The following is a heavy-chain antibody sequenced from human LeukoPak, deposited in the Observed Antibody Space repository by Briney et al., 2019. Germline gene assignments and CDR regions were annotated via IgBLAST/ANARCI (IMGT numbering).Heavy chain of an antibody. CDR3: ARGLSYAPGDY. D-gene: IGHD5-18*01. Sequence: SETLSLTCAVYGGSFSGYYWSWIRQPPGKGLEWIGEINHSGSTNYNPSLKSRVTISVDTSKNQFSLKLSSVTAADTAVYYCARGLSYAPGDYWGQGTLVTVSS. CDR1: GGSFSGYY. CDR2: INHSGST. V-gene: IGHV4-34*01. J-gene: IGHJ4*02.